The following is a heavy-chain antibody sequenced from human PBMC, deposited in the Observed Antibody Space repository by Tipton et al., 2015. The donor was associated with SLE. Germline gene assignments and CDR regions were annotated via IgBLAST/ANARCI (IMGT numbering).Heavy chain of an antibody. D-gene: IGHD5-12*01. J-gene: IGHJ4*02. Sequence: TLSLTCTVSGGSMSTYYWSWIRQPPGKGLEWIGYIYHSGSTNYNPSLRSRVTISVDTSKNQLSLQLSSVTTADTAVYYCARRLTRYSGYDYFDYWGQGTLVTVSS. V-gene: IGHV4-59*01. CDR1: GGSMSTYY. CDR2: IYHSGST. CDR3: ARRLTRYSGYDYFDY.